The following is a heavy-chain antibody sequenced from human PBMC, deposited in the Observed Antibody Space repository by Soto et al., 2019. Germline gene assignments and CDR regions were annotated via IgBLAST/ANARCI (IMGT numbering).Heavy chain of an antibody. J-gene: IGHJ5*02. D-gene: IGHD2-15*01. Sequence: QLQLGQSGAEGKKPGASVKVSCKASGYTFTSYDINWLRQPTGQGLEWMGWMNPNSGNTGYAQKFQGRVTMTRNTSMSTAYMELSSLGSEDTAVYYCARGRVDWFDPWGQGTLVTVSS. CDR1: GYTFTSYD. CDR2: MNPNSGNT. V-gene: IGHV1-8*01. CDR3: ARGRVDWFDP.